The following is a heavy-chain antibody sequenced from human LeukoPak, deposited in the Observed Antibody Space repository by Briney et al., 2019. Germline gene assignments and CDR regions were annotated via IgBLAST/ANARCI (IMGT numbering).Heavy chain of an antibody. CDR2: IYYSGST. CDR3: ARVYYYDSSASDY. D-gene: IGHD3-22*01. Sequence: SATLSLTCTVSGGSISSGDYYWSWIRQPPGKGLEWIGYIYYSGSTYYNPSLKSRVTISVDTSKNQFSLKLSSVTAADTAVYYCARVYYYDSSASDYWGQGTLVTVSS. J-gene: IGHJ4*02. V-gene: IGHV4-30-4*08. CDR1: GGSISSGDYY.